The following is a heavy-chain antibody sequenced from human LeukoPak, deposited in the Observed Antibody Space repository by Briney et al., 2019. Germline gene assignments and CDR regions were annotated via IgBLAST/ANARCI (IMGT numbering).Heavy chain of an antibody. CDR3: ATKRTEWLRSPPTDC. D-gene: IGHD5-12*01. J-gene: IGHJ4*02. CDR2: FDPEDGET. V-gene: IGHV1-24*01. Sequence: VASVKVSCKVSGYTLTELSMHWVRQAPGKGLEWMGGFDPEDGETIYAQKFQGRVTMTEDTSTDTAYMELSSLRSEDTAVYYCATKRTEWLRSPPTDCWGQGTLVTVSS. CDR1: GYTLTELS.